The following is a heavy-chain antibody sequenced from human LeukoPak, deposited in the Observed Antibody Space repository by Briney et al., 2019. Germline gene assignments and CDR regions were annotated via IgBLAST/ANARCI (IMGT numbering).Heavy chain of an antibody. D-gene: IGHD3-3*01. CDR3: AKMTIFGVVSTYFDY. CDR2: ISGSGGST. Sequence: PGGSLRLSCAASGFTFSSYAMSWVRQAPGKGLEWVSTISGSGGSTYYADSVKGRFTISRDISKNTLYLQMSSLKAEDTAVYYCAKMTIFGVVSTYFDYWGQGTLVTVSS. J-gene: IGHJ4*02. CDR1: GFTFSSYA. V-gene: IGHV3-23*01.